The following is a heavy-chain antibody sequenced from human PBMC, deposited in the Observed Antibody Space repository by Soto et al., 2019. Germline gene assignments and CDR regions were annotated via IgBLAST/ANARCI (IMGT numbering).Heavy chain of an antibody. Sequence: QVQLVQSGAEVKKPGSSVKVSCRAAGGAFSSYGFSWVRQAPGQGLEWVGGIVPLYPTTNYAQRFQGRVRITADESTSTAYMEVCSLRSDDTAIYYCARTIGTQLVSDGFDVWGQGTKVTVSS. V-gene: IGHV1-69*01. CDR1: GGAFSSYG. J-gene: IGHJ3*01. CDR3: ARTIGTQLVSDGFDV. CDR2: IVPLYPTT. D-gene: IGHD1-1*01.